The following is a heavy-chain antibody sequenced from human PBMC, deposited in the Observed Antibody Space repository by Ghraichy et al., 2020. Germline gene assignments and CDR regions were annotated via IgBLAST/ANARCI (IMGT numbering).Heavy chain of an antibody. V-gene: IGHV4-34*01. CDR1: GGSFSDHN. D-gene: IGHD3-10*01. CDR3: ARNTAGSGPYPYYFDY. J-gene: IGHJ4*02. Sequence: SETLSLTCAVNGGSFSDHNWSWIRQPPGRGLEWIGEIHHSGNSNKNPALNSRITMSVDASKNQFSLRLTSVTAAVTAVYYCARNTAGSGPYPYYFDYWGQGILVSISS. CDR2: IHHSGNS.